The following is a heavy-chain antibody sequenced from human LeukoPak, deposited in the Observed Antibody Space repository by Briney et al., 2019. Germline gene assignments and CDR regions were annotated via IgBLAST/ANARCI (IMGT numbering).Heavy chain of an antibody. Sequence: GGSLRLSCAASGFTFSSYSMNWVRQAPGKGLEWVSSISSSSSYIYYADSVKGRFIISRDNAKNSLYLQMNSLRAEDTAVYYCARGLECSGCYDWGQGTLVTVSS. J-gene: IGHJ4*02. CDR1: GFTFSSYS. D-gene: IGHD6-19*01. CDR2: ISSSSSYI. CDR3: ARGLECSGCYD. V-gene: IGHV3-21*01.